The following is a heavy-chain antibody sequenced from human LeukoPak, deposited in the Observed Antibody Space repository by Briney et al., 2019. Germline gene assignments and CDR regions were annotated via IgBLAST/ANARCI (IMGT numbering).Heavy chain of an antibody. Sequence: GASVKVCCKASGYTFTYCCLHWLQQAPGQGLERMRWITLYNGNTNYAKKFQGRVTITRDMSLRTAYIELSSLRSEDSAVYYWARYGDTAMGRWYWGQGTLVTVSS. CDR2: ITLYNGNT. CDR3: ARYGDTAMGRWY. J-gene: IGHJ4*02. CDR1: GYTFTYCC. V-gene: IGHV1-68*01. D-gene: IGHD5-18*01.